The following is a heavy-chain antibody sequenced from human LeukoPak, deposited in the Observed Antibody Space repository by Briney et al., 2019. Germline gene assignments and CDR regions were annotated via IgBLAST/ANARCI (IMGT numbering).Heavy chain of an antibody. CDR2: ISSSGSTI. CDR1: GFTFSSYE. V-gene: IGHV3-48*03. D-gene: IGHD3-3*01. CDR3: ARRKYYDIDY. Sequence: GGSLRLSCAASGFTFSSYEMNWVRQAPGKGLEWVSYISSSGSTIYYADSVKGRFTISRDNAKNSLYLQMNSLRAEDTAAYYCARRKYYDIDYWGQGTLVTVSS. J-gene: IGHJ4*02.